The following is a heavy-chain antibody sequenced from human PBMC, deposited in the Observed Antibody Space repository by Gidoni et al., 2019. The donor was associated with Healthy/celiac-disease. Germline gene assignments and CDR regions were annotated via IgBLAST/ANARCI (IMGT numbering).Heavy chain of an antibody. CDR2: ISWNSGSI. Sequence: EVQLVESGGGLVQPGRSLRLSCAASGFTFDDYAMHWVRQAPGKGLEWVSGISWNSGSIGYADSVKGRFTISRDNAKNSLYLQMNSLRAEDTALYYCAKDYQVLAPGHAFDIWGQGTMVTVSS. J-gene: IGHJ3*02. CDR1: GFTFDDYA. CDR3: AKDYQVLAPGHAFDI. V-gene: IGHV3-9*01. D-gene: IGHD2-2*01.